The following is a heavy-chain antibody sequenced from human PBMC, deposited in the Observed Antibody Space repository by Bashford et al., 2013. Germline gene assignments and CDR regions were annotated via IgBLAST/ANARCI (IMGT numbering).Heavy chain of an antibody. CDR3: ARSDYGDYVSGGYYFDY. Sequence: SETLSLTCSVSGGSISSHYWCWLRQPAGKGLEWIGRIYASESINYHPSLKSRVTMSVDTSKNQFSLKLSSVTAADTAVYYCARSDYGDYVSGGYYFDYWGQGTLVTVSS. V-gene: IGHV4-4*07. CDR1: GGSISSHY. D-gene: IGHD4-17*01. J-gene: IGHJ4*02. CDR2: IYASESI.